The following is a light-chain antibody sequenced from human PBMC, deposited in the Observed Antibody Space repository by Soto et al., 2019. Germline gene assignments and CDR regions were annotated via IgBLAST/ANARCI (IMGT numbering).Light chain of an antibody. V-gene: IGLV1-40*01. CDR2: GNS. J-gene: IGLJ2*01. Sequence: QSVLTQPPSVSGAPGQRVTISCTGSSSNIGAGYDVHWYQQLPGTAPKLLIYGNSNRPSGVPDRFSGSKSGTSASLAITGLQAEDEADYYCSSYTSSSLVVFGGRTKLTVL. CDR1: SSNIGAGYD. CDR3: SSYTSSSLVV.